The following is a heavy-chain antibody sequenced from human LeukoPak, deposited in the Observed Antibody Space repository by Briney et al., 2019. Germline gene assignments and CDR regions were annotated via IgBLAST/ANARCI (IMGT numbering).Heavy chain of an antibody. CDR2: IYYSGRT. CDR1: GGPISSYY. Sequence: SETLSLTCTVSGGPISSYYWSWIRQPPGKGLEWIGYIYYSGRTNYNPSLKSRVTISVDTSKNQFSLKLSSVTAADTAVYYCARAYCSSTSCHELLFDYWGQGTLVTVSS. D-gene: IGHD2-2*01. J-gene: IGHJ4*02. V-gene: IGHV4-59*12. CDR3: ARAYCSSTSCHELLFDY.